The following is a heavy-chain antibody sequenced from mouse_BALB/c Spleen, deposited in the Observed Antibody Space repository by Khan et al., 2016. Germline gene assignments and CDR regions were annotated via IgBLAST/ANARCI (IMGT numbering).Heavy chain of an antibody. V-gene: IGHV3-1*02. Sequence: EVQLQESGPDLVKPSQSLSLTCTVTGYSITSGYSCHWIRQFPGNKLEWMGYIHYSGSTNYNPSLKSRISITRDTSKNQFFLQLNSVTTADTATYYCERRRDWYLDVWGAGTTVTVSS. CDR3: ERRRDWYLDV. J-gene: IGHJ1*01. CDR2: IHYSGST. CDR1: GYSITSGYS.